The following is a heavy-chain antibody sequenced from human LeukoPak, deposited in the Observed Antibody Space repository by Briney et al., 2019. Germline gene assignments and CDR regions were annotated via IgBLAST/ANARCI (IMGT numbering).Heavy chain of an antibody. J-gene: IGHJ4*02. D-gene: IGHD2-15*01. V-gene: IGHV1-69*04. CDR2: IIPILGIA. CDR1: GGTFSSYA. Sequence: ASVKVSCMASGGTFSSYAISWVRQAPGQGLEWMGRIIPILGIANYAQKFQGRVTITADKSTSTAYMELSSLRSEDTAVYYCARAAYCSGGSCYSGYFDYWGQGTLVTVSS. CDR3: ARAAYCSGGSCYSGYFDY.